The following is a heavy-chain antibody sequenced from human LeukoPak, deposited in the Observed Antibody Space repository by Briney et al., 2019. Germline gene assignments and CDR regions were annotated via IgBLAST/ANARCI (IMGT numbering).Heavy chain of an antibody. CDR2: IYYSGST. V-gene: IGHV4-39*07. D-gene: IGHD3-9*01. CDR1: GGSISSSSYY. J-gene: IGHJ4*02. CDR3: ARARTYYDILTGYKTPPYFDY. Sequence: SETLSLTCTVSGGSISSSSYYWGWIRQPPGKGLEWIGRIYYSGSTYYNPSLKSRVTISVDTSKNQFSLKLSSVTAADTAVYYCARARTYYDILTGYKTPPYFDYWGQGTLVTVSS.